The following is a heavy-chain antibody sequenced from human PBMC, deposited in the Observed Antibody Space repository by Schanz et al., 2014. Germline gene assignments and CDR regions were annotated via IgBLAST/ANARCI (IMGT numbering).Heavy chain of an antibody. Sequence: QVQLVQSGAEVKKPGASVRVSCKASGYTFTTYAMSWVRQAPGQGLEWVGWISVYTGNTKYGQKVQGRVTMTADTSTNTAYMELRSLRSDDTAVYDCAKAEYDILTDSYSRLDPWGQGTLVTVSS. CDR2: ISVYTGNT. CDR3: AKAEYDILTDSYSRLDP. D-gene: IGHD3-9*01. V-gene: IGHV1-18*01. CDR1: GYTFTTYA. J-gene: IGHJ5*02.